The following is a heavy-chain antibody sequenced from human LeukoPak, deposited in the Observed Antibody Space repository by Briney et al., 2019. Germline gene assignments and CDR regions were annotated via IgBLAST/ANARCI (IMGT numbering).Heavy chain of an antibody. Sequence: GGSLRLSCAASGFTFSSYAMHWVRQAPGKGLEWVAFIRYDGSNKYYADSVKGRFTISRDNSKNTLYLQMNSLRAEDTAVYYCAKDTRGGYSYGYFDYCGQGTLVTVSS. V-gene: IGHV3-30*02. CDR2: IRYDGSNK. J-gene: IGHJ4*02. D-gene: IGHD5-18*01. CDR1: GFTFSSYA. CDR3: AKDTRGGYSYGYFDY.